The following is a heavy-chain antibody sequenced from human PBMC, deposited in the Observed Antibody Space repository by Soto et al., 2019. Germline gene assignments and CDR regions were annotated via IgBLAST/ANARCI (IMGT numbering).Heavy chain of an antibody. CDR2: INSDGSST. J-gene: IGHJ6*02. Sequence: EVQLVESGGGLVQPGGSLRLSYAASGFTFSSYWMHWVRQAPGKGLVWVSRINSDGSSTSYADSVKGRFTISRDNAKNTLYLQMNSLRAEDTAVYYCARERSGGSYYYYYYGMDVWGQGTTVTVSS. CDR3: ARERSGGSYYYYYYGMDV. V-gene: IGHV3-74*01. D-gene: IGHD1-26*01. CDR1: GFTFSSYW.